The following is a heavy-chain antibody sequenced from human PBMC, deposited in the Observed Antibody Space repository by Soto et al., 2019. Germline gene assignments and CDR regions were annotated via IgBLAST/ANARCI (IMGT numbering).Heavy chain of an antibody. CDR1: SGSITTSVL. J-gene: IGHJ4*02. CDR3: VGGRDYDY. CDR2: IAHDGHT. D-gene: IGHD1-26*01. Sequence: SETLSLTCDVSSGSITTSVLWTWVRQFPGKELEWIGEIAHDGHTNYNPSLSGRVTMSVDLSNSQFSLKVASVTAADTAVYFCVGGRDYDYWGQGTLVTVSS. V-gene: IGHV4-4*02.